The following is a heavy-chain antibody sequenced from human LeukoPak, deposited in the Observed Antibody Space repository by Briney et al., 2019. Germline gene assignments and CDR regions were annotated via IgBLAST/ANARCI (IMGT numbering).Heavy chain of an antibody. Sequence: GESLKISCKGSGYSFTSYWIGWVRQMPGKGLEWMGIIYPGDSDTRYSPSFQGQVTISADKSISTAYLQWSSLKASDTAMYYCARQVMSSGWYSAFDIWGQGTMVTVSS. CDR1: GYSFTSYW. V-gene: IGHV5-51*01. CDR3: ARQVMSSGWYSAFDI. CDR2: IYPGDSDT. D-gene: IGHD6-19*01. J-gene: IGHJ3*02.